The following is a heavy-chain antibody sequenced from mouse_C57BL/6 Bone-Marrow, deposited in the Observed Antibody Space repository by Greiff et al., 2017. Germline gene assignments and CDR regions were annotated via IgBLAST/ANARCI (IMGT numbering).Heavy chain of an antibody. D-gene: IGHD6-1*01. V-gene: IGHV7-3*01. J-gene: IGHJ4*01. CDR2: IRNKANGYTT. CDR1: GFTFPDYY. Sequence: ELQRVASGGGLVQPGGSLSLSCAASGFTFPDYYMSWVRQPPGKALAWLGFIRNKANGYTTEYSASVKGRFTISRDNSQSILYLQMNALRAEDSATYYCASSLYYYAMDYGGQGTSVTVSS. CDR3: ASSLYYYAMDY.